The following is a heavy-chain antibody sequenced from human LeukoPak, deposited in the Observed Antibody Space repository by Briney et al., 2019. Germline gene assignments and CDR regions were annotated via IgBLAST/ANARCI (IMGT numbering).Heavy chain of an antibody. V-gene: IGHV3-23*01. CDR3: AKTAPYYFDF. D-gene: IGHD2-21*02. CDR1: GFTFSSYW. Sequence: GGSLRLSCAASGFTFSSYWMSWVRQAPGKGLEWVSAIGRTGRDTYYADSVKGRFTISRDNSKSALYLQMNSLRVEDTAVYYCAKTAPYYFDFWGQGTLVTVSS. J-gene: IGHJ4*02. CDR2: IGRTGRDT.